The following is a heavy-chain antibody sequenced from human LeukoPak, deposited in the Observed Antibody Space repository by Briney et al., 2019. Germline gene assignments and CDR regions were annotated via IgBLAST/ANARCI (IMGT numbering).Heavy chain of an antibody. CDR3: ARGKGGSGTVDY. Sequence: SETLSLTCAVYGGSFSGYYWSRIRHPPGKGLEWIWEINNSGSTNYNPSLKSRVTISLDTSKNEFSLMLSSVTDADTAVYYCARGKGGSGTVDYWGQGNRVTVSA. V-gene: IGHV4-34*01. D-gene: IGHD3-10*01. CDR2: INNSGST. CDR1: GGSFSGYY. J-gene: IGHJ4*02.